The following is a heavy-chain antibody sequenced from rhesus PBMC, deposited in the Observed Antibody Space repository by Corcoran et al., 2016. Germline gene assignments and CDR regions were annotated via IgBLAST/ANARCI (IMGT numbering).Heavy chain of an antibody. Sequence: QVQLQESGPGLVKPSETLSLTCAVSGGSISDDYYWSWIRQPPGKGLEWIGYIYGSGRCTNTNPSLKNRVTNSIETSRNRCSLELSSVTAADAAVYYCARYSGSWNLDYWGQGVLVTVSS. J-gene: IGHJ4*01. CDR2: IYGSGRCT. CDR3: ARYSGSWNLDY. CDR1: GGSISDDYY. D-gene: IGHD6-25*01. V-gene: IGHV4-106*01.